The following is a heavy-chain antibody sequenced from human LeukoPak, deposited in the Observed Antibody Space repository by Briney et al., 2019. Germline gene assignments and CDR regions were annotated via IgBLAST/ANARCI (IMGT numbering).Heavy chain of an antibody. Sequence: GASVKVSCKASGYTFTGYYMHWVRQAPGQGLEWMGWINPNSGGTNYAQKFRGRVTMTRDTSISTAYMELSRLRSDDTAVYYCARVDRLGGYDYWFGYWGQGTLVTVSS. V-gene: IGHV1-2*02. CDR2: INPNSGGT. CDR3: ARVDRLGGYDYWFGY. D-gene: IGHD5-12*01. CDR1: GYTFTGYY. J-gene: IGHJ4*02.